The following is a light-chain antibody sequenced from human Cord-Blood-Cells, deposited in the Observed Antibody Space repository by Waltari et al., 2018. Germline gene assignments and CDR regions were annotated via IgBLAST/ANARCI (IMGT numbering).Light chain of an antibody. V-gene: IGKV3-20*01. J-gene: IGKJ3*01. CDR1: QSVSSSY. Sequence: EIVLTQSPGTLSLSPGERATLSCRASQSVSSSYLAWYQQKPGQAPRLLIYVASSRATGIPDRFSGSGSGTDFTLTISRLEPEDFAVYYCQQYGSSPFTFGPGTKVDSK. CDR3: QQYGSSPFT. CDR2: VAS.